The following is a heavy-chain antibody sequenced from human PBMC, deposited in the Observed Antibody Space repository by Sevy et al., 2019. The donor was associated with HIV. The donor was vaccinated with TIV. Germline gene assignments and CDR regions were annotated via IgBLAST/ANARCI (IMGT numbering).Heavy chain of an antibody. D-gene: IGHD3-10*01. CDR3: ATTRGSGTYWRVFDY. Sequence: GGSLRLSCAASGFTFSSYSIRWVRQAPGKGLEWVAVIWYDGSNKYYADSVKGRFTISRDNSRNTVYLQMNSLRAEDTAVYYCATTRGSGTYWRVFDYWGQGTLVTVSS. CDR1: GFTFSSYS. J-gene: IGHJ4*02. V-gene: IGHV3-33*01. CDR2: IWYDGSNK.